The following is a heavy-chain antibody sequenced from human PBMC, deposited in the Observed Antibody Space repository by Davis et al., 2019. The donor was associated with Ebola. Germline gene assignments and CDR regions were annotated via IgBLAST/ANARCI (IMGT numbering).Heavy chain of an antibody. D-gene: IGHD6-6*01. V-gene: IGHV3-15*07. J-gene: IGHJ4*02. CDR3: ARAPWVGHSSSDY. CDR1: GFTFSSYG. Sequence: PGGSLRLSCAASGFTFSSYGMHWVRQAPGKGLEWVGRIKSKTDGETVDYAAPVKGRFTIPRDDLKNTVYLQMNSLKVEDTAVYYCARAPWVGHSSSDYWGQGTLVTVSS. CDR2: IKSKTDGETV.